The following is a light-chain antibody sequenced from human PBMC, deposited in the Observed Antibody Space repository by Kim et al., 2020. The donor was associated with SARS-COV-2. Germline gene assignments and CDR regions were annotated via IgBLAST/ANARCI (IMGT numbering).Light chain of an antibody. J-gene: IGLJ3*02. V-gene: IGLV10-54*01. Sequence: QHATLTRSGNRNHIGSEGAVWLRHPPGPPPKALSSRNENRPSGISERLSASRSGNTASLTITGLQPEDEADYYCSAWDNSLSAWVFGGGTQLTVL. CDR2: RNE. CDR1: RNHIGSEG. CDR3: SAWDNSLSAWV.